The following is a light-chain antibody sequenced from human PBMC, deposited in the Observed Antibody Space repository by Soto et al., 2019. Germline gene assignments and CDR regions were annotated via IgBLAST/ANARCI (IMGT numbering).Light chain of an antibody. V-gene: IGKV1-12*01. Sequence: DIQMTQSPSSVSASVGDRVTITCRASQYISSWLAWYQQKPGKAPQLLIYAASILQSGVPSRFSGSGSVTNFTLTISSLQPEDFATYYCLQSNSFPHTFGQGTKLEIK. J-gene: IGKJ2*01. CDR1: QYISSW. CDR2: AAS. CDR3: LQSNSFPHT.